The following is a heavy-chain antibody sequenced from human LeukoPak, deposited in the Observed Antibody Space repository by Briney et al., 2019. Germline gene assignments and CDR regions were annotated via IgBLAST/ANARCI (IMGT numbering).Heavy chain of an antibody. CDR3: AKWDFDY. V-gene: IGHV3-30*18. Sequence: PGGSLRLSCAASGFTFSGYSMHWVRQAPGKGLEWVAVISYDGSYKYYADSVQGRFTISRDNSKNTLYLQMNSLRPDDTAVYYCAKWDFDYWGQGTLVTVSS. J-gene: IGHJ4*02. CDR1: GFTFSGYS. CDR2: ISYDGSYK.